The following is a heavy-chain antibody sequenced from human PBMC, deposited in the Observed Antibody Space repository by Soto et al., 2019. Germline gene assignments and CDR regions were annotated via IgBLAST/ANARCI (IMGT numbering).Heavy chain of an antibody. V-gene: IGHV3-23*01. CDR3: AKGDCSGRTCYGSDY. CDR1: GFTLSMYA. D-gene: IGHD2-15*01. J-gene: IGHJ4*02. CDR2: ITSGGGL. Sequence: GGSLRLSCEASGFTLSMYAMRWIRQAPGKGLEWVSTITSGGGLYTADSVKGRLTISRDNSKNTMYLQMNRLKVEDTAIYYCAKGDCSGRTCYGSDYWGQGTVVTVSS.